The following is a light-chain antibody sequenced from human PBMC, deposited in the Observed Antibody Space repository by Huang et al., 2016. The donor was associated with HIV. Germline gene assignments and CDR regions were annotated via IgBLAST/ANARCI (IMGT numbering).Light chain of an antibody. V-gene: IGKV3-15*01. CDR2: SAS. CDR1: QSVSSN. Sequence: EIVMTQSPATLSVSPGETATLSCRAGQSVSSNLAWYQQKPGQAPRLLIYSASTRATDIPDRFSGSGSGTEFTLTISSLQSEDIAVYYCHQYSDWPLFGGGTKVE. J-gene: IGKJ4*01. CDR3: HQYSDWPL.